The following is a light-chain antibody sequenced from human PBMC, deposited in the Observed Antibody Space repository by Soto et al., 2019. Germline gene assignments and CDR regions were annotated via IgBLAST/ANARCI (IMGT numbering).Light chain of an antibody. CDR1: QTIHSF. CDR2: DAS. Sequence: DIQMTQSPSTLSASVGDRVTITCRASQTIHSFLAWYQQKAGKAPKLLIYDASNLESGVPSRFSGSGSGTEFTLTISSLQPDDFATYYCQQYNSYSPTFGQGTQGGYQ. J-gene: IGKJ1*01. V-gene: IGKV1-5*01. CDR3: QQYNSYSPT.